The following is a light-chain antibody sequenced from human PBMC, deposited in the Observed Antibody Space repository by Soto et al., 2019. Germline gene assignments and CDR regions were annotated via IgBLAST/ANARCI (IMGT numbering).Light chain of an antibody. CDR3: HQYDNLPYT. Sequence: DIQMTQSPSSLSASVGDRVTITCQASQDISSYLNWYQQKPGKAPNLLIYDVSNLQRGVPSRFSGSGSGTDFTFTISSLQPEDIATYYCHQYDNLPYTFGQGTKVDIK. CDR1: QDISSY. V-gene: IGKV1-33*01. J-gene: IGKJ2*01. CDR2: DVS.